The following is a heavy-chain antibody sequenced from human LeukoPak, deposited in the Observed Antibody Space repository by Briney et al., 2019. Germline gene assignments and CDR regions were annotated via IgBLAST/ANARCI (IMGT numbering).Heavy chain of an antibody. J-gene: IGHJ4*02. Sequence: GGSLRLSCAASGFTFSSYSINWVRQAPGKGLEWVSSITSSSSYIYYADSVKGRFTISRDNAKNSLYLQMNSLRAEDTAVYYCASWFGYCSSTSCYNYWGQGTLVTVSS. D-gene: IGHD2-2*02. CDR2: ITSSSSYI. V-gene: IGHV3-21*01. CDR3: ASWFGYCSSTSCYNY. CDR1: GFTFSSYS.